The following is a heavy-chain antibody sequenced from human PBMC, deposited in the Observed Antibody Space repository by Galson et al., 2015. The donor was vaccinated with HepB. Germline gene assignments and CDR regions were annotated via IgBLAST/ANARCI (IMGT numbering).Heavy chain of an antibody. V-gene: IGHV3-7*03. CDR2: IKQDGSEK. D-gene: IGHD3-22*01. Sequence: SLRLSCAAYGFTFSNYWMTWVRQAPGKGLEWVANIKQDGSEKFYVDSVKGRFTISRDNAKTSLYLQMNSLRAEDTAVYYCARDYFDLSGYTRDYFDYWGQGILVTVSS. CDR3: ARDYFDLSGYTRDYFDY. J-gene: IGHJ4*02. CDR1: GFTFSNYW.